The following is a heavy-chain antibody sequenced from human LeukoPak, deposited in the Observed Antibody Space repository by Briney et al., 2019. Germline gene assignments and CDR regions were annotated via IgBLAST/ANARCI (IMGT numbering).Heavy chain of an antibody. Sequence: GGSLRLSCAASGFTFSSYGMSWVRQAPGKGLEWVSAISGSGATTYYADSVKGRFTISRDNSKNTLYLQMNSLRAEDTAIYYCAKSVTRGYYYYDMDVWGQGTTVTVSS. CDR2: ISGSGATT. J-gene: IGHJ6*02. CDR1: GFTFSSYG. CDR3: AKSVTRGYYYYDMDV. V-gene: IGHV3-23*01. D-gene: IGHD4-11*01.